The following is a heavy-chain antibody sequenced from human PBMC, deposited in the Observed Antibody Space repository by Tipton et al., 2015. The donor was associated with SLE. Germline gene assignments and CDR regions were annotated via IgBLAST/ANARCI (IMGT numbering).Heavy chain of an antibody. CDR2: TYHSGST. V-gene: IGHV4-38-2*02. D-gene: IGHD2-15*01. CDR1: GYSISSGYY. CDR3: ARVTAGVGSDY. Sequence: LRLSCTVSGYSISSGYYWGWIRQPPGKGLEWIGSTYHSGSTYYNPSLKSRVTISVDTSKNQFSLKLSSVTAADTAVYYCARVTAGVGSDYWGQGTLVTVSS. J-gene: IGHJ4*02.